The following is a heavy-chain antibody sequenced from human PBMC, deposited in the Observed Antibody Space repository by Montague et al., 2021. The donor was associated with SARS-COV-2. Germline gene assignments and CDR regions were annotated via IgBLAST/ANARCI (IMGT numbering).Heavy chain of an antibody. J-gene: IGHJ4*02. CDR1: GGSFSGYY. Sequence: SETLSLTCAVYGGSFSGYYWTWIRQSPGKGREWIAEINHSGTTNYNFNPSLRSRVTISVDTSKSQFSLKLSSVTAADTGVYYCARWDPQTLTLIGLRGKSASKYWGRGNLVTVSA. CDR3: ARWDPQTLTLIGLRGKSASKY. D-gene: IGHD4-23*01. V-gene: IGHV4-34*01. CDR2: INHSGTT.